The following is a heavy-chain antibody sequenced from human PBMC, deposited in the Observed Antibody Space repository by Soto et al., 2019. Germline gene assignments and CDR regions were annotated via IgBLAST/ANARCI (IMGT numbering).Heavy chain of an antibody. CDR3: ARIRKQWSHSGWFEP. D-gene: IGHD6-19*01. CDR2: IDWDDDK. Sequence: SGPTLVNPTQTLTLTCTFSGFSLSTSGMCVSWIRQPPGKALEWLALIDWDDDKYYSTSLKTRLTISKDTSKNQVVLTMTNMDPVDTATYYCARIRKQWSHSGWFEPWGQGTLVTVSS. J-gene: IGHJ5*02. V-gene: IGHV2-70*01. CDR1: GFSLSTSGMC.